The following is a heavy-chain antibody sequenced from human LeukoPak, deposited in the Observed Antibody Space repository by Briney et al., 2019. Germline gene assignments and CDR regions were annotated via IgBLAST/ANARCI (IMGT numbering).Heavy chain of an antibody. V-gene: IGHV3-30-3*01. J-gene: IGHJ4*02. CDR2: ISLDGSNK. CDR3: ARDKYPGTGSYYIFDY. CDR1: GFTFSSYW. Sequence: GGSLRLSCAASGFTFSSYWMNWARQAPGKGLEWVAVISLDGSNKYYADSVKGRFSISGDNSKNTLYLQMNSLRVEDTAVYYCARDKYPGTGSYYIFDYWGQGTLVTVSS. D-gene: IGHD1-26*01.